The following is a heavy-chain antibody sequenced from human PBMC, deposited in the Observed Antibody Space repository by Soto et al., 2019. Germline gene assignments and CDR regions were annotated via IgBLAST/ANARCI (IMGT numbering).Heavy chain of an antibody. Sequence: QVQLVQSGAEVKKPGSSVKVSCKASGGTFSSYAISWVRQAPGQGLEWMGGIIPIFGTANYAQKFQGRVTITADESTSTAYMELSSLRAEDTAVYYCARYLPSDITTGFAFDYWGQGTLVTVSS. D-gene: IGHD3-3*01. V-gene: IGHV1-69*12. CDR2: IIPIFGTA. CDR1: GGTFSSYA. CDR3: ARYLPSDITTGFAFDY. J-gene: IGHJ4*02.